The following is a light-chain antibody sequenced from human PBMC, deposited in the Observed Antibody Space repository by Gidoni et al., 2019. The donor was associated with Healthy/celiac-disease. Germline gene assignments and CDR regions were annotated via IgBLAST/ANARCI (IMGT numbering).Light chain of an antibody. CDR3: QQYGSSPWT. CDR2: GAS. V-gene: IGKV3-20*01. J-gene: IGKJ1*01. CDR1: HSVSSSY. Sequence: EIVLTQSPGTLSLSPGERATLSCRASHSVSSSYLAWYQQKPGQAPRLLIYGASSRATGIPDRFSGSGSGTDFTLTISRLEPEDFAVYYCQQYGSSPWTFXQXTKVEIK.